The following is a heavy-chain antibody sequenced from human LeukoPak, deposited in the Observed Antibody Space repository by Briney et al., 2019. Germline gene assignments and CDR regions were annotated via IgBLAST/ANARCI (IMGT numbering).Heavy chain of an antibody. Sequence: SETLSLTCAVYGGSFSGYYWSWIRQPPGKGLEWIGEINHSGSTNYNPSLKSRVTISLDTSKNQFFLKLSSVTAADTAVYYCARAWGSSWSFDYWGQGTLVTVSS. CDR3: ARAWGSSWSFDY. D-gene: IGHD6-13*01. V-gene: IGHV4-34*01. J-gene: IGHJ4*02. CDR1: GGSFSGYY. CDR2: INHSGST.